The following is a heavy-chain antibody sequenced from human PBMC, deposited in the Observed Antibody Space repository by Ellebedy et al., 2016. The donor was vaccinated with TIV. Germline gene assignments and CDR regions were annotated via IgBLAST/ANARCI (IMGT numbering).Heavy chain of an antibody. CDR1: GYTFTGYY. Sequence: AASVKVSCKASGYTFTGYYMHWVRQPPGQGLEWMGWINPNSGCTNYAQKFQGRVTMTRDTSISTAYMELSRLRSDDTAVYYCARDLAQWLGVYYYYYGMDVWGQGTTVTVSS. CDR3: ARDLAQWLGVYYYYYGMDV. CDR2: INPNSGCT. D-gene: IGHD6-19*01. J-gene: IGHJ6*02. V-gene: IGHV1-2*02.